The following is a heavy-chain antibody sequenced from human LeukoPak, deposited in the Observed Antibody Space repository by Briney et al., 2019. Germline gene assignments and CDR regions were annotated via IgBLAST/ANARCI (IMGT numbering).Heavy chain of an antibody. Sequence: SETLSLTCTVSGGSISSYYWSWIRQPPGKGLEWIGDNYYSGSNKYSPSLKSRGTISLDTSTNPSSLPLSSVTAADTAVYYCARVGYCSGGSCSSLLRFDPWGQGTLVTVSS. D-gene: IGHD2-15*01. CDR1: GGSISSYY. V-gene: IGHV4-59*08. CDR3: ARVGYCSGGSCSSLLRFDP. CDR2: NYYSGSN. J-gene: IGHJ5*02.